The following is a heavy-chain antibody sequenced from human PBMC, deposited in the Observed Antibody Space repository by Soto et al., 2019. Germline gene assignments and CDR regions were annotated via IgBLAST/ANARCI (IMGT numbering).Heavy chain of an antibody. V-gene: IGHV1-46*01. CDR2: INPSGGST. J-gene: IGHJ4*02. CDR3: ARVRDMDSSGYYDFDY. Sequence: QVQLVQSGAEVKKPGASVKVSCKASGYTFTSYYMHWVRQAPGQGLEWMGIINPSGGSTSYAQKFQGRVTMTRDTSTSTVYMELSSLRSEDTAVYYCARVRDMDSSGYYDFDYWGQGTLVTVSS. CDR1: GYTFTSYY. D-gene: IGHD3-22*01.